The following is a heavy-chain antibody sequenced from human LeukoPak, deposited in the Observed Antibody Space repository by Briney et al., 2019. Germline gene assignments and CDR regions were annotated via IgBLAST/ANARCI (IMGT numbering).Heavy chain of an antibody. CDR3: ARHHAYYGMDV. J-gene: IGHJ6*02. CDR2: IHPGDSDT. V-gene: IGHV5-51*01. CDR1: GYTFSSYW. Sequence: GESLNISCKGSGYTFSSYWIGWVRQMPGKGLEWMGIIHPGDSDTRYSPSLQGQVTISADKSISTAYLQWSSLKASDTAMYYCARHHAYYGMDVWGQGTTVTVSS.